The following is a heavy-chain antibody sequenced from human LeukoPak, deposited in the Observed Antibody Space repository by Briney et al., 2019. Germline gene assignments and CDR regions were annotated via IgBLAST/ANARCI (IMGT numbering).Heavy chain of an antibody. J-gene: IGHJ5*02. CDR3: ARGRRRHPSSNYQSGWFDP. V-gene: IGHV4-34*01. D-gene: IGHD4-11*01. CDR1: GGSFSGYY. Sequence: PSETLSLTCAVYGGSFSGYYWSWIRQPPGKGLEWIGEINHSGSTNYNPSLKSRVTISVDTSKNQFSLKLSSVTAADTAVYYCARGRRRHPSSNYQSGWFDPWGQGTLVTVSS. CDR2: INHSGST.